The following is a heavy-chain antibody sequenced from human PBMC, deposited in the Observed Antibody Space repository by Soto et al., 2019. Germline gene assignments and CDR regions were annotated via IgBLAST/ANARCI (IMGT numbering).Heavy chain of an antibody. CDR2: MNPNSGNT. D-gene: IGHD2-2*01. Sequence: ASVKVSCKASGHTFTSYDINWVRQDTGQGLEWMGWMNPNSGNTGYAQKFQGRVTMTRNTSISTAYMELSSLRSEDTAVYYCARGGHIVVVPAATYYMDVWGKGTTVTVSS. CDR1: GHTFTSYD. CDR3: ARGGHIVVVPAATYYMDV. V-gene: IGHV1-8*01. J-gene: IGHJ6*03.